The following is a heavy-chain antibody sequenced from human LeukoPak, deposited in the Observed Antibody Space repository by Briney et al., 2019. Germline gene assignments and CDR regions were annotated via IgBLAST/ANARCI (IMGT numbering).Heavy chain of an antibody. CDR1: GYTFTSYG. Sequence: GASVKVSCKASGYTFTSYGITWVRQAPGQGLEWMGWISAYNGNTNYAQKLQGRVTMTTDTSTSTAYMELRSLRSDDTAVYYCARDLKCSSTSCYYDAFDIWGQGTMVTVSS. CDR2: ISAYNGNT. D-gene: IGHD2-2*01. J-gene: IGHJ3*02. V-gene: IGHV1-18*01. CDR3: ARDLKCSSTSCYYDAFDI.